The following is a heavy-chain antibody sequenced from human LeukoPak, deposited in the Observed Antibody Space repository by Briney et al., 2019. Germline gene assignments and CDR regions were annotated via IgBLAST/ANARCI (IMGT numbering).Heavy chain of an antibody. CDR2: ISAYNGNT. Sequence: GASVKVSCKASGYTFTSYGISWVRQAPGQGLEWMGWISAYNGNTNYAQKLQGRVTMTTDTSTSTAYMELRSLRSDDTAVYYCARGAAAGKFYYYYGMDAWGQGTTVTVSS. CDR1: GYTFTSYG. V-gene: IGHV1-18*01. D-gene: IGHD6-13*01. J-gene: IGHJ6*02. CDR3: ARGAAAGKFYYYYGMDA.